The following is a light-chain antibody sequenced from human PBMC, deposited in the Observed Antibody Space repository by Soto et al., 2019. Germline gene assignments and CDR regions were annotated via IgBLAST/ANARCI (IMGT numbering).Light chain of an antibody. CDR2: EVS. V-gene: IGLV2-14*02. CDR1: SSDVGSYNL. J-gene: IGLJ2*01. CDR3: SSYTSSNTVA. Sequence: QSALTQPASVSGSPGQSITISCTGTSSDVGSYNLVSWYQQRPGKAPKLMIFEVSSRPSWVSNRFSGSKSGNTASLTISGLQAEDEADYYCSSYTSSNTVAFGGGTKLTVL.